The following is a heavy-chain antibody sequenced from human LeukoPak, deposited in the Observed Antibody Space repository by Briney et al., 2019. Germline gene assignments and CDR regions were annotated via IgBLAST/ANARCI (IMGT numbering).Heavy chain of an antibody. CDR1: GFTFSSYD. CDR2: IGTAGDT. D-gene: IGHD3-22*01. Sequence: PGVFLRLSCAASGFTFSSYDMHWVRQATGKGLEWVAAIGTAGDTYYPGSVKGAFTISRENAKNSLYLQMNSLRAGDTAVYYCARARGADYYDSSSPTDAFDIWGQGTMVTVSS. CDR3: ARARGADYYDSSSPTDAFDI. J-gene: IGHJ3*02. V-gene: IGHV3-13*01.